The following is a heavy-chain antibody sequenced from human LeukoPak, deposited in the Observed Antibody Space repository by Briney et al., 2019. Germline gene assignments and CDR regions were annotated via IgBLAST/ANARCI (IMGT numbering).Heavy chain of an antibody. CDR1: GGSISSSTYY. J-gene: IGHJ6*03. CDR3: ARDGDYYYYMDV. Sequence: PSETLSLTCTVSGGSISSSTYYWGWVRQPPGKGLEWIGSIYYSGYTYYNPSLEGRVTISIDTSKNQFSLKLSSVTAADTAVYYCARDGDYYYYMDVWGKGTTVTVSS. D-gene: IGHD3-3*01. V-gene: IGHV4-39*02. CDR2: IYYSGYT.